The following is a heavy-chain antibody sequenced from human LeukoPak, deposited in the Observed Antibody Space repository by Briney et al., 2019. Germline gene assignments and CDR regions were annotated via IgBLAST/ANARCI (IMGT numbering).Heavy chain of an antibody. CDR2: IYHSGST. Sequence: PSETLSLTCTVSGYSISSGYYWGWIRQPPGKGLEWIGSIYHSGSTYYNPSLKSRVTISVDTSKNQFSLKLSSVTAADTAVYYCARVLNGGRAVTAFDPWGQGTLVTVSS. D-gene: IGHD4-23*01. CDR1: GYSISSGYY. V-gene: IGHV4-38-2*02. CDR3: ARVLNGGRAVTAFDP. J-gene: IGHJ5*02.